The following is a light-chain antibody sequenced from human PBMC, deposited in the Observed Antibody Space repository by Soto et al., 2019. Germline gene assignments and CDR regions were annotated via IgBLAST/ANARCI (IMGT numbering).Light chain of an antibody. V-gene: IGLV1-40*01. CDR1: SSNIGAGYD. Sequence: QSVLTQPPSVSGAPGQRVTISCTGSSSNIGAGYDVHWYQQLPGTAPKLLIYGNSNRPSGVPDRFSGSKCGTSASLAITGLQAEDEADYYCQSYDSSLSGYVFGTGTKLNVL. CDR2: GNS. J-gene: IGLJ1*01. CDR3: QSYDSSLSGYV.